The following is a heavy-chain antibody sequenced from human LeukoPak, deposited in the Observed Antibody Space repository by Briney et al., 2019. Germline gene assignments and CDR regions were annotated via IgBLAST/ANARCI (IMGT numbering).Heavy chain of an antibody. CDR2: IYYSGST. V-gene: IGHV4-59*08. J-gene: IGHJ4*02. Sequence: SETLSLTCTVSGGSIGSYYWSWIRQPPGKGLEWIGYIYYSGSTNYNPSLKSRVTISVDTSKNQFSLKLSSVTAADTAVYYCARSIWFGELLPDYWGQGTLVTVSS. CDR3: ARSIWFGELLPDY. D-gene: IGHD3-10*01. CDR1: GGSIGSYY.